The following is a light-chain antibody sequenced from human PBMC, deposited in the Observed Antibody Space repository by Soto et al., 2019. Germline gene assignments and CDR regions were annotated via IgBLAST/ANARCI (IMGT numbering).Light chain of an antibody. Sequence: DIQMTQSPSSLYASVGDRVTITCRASQGISTFLAWYQQKPGKVPKVLIYAASTLQSGVPSRFSGSGSGTDFTSTISTQQPEDVATYYCQVYNSGPPVTFGPGNKVDIK. CDR2: AAS. CDR3: QVYNSGPPVT. J-gene: IGKJ3*01. CDR1: QGISTF. V-gene: IGKV1-27*01.